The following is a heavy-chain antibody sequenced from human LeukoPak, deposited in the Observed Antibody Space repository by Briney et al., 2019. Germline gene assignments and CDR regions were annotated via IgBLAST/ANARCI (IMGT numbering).Heavy chain of an antibody. Sequence: KASETLSLTCSVSGGSISSYYWSWIRQPPGKGLEWIGNIYYGGTTNYNPSLKSRVTISVDKSKNHFSLNLSSVTAADTAVYYCARLLGESGAAGRFDPWGQGTLVTVS. CDR2: IYYGGTT. CDR3: ARLLGESGAAGRFDP. V-gene: IGHV4-59*08. J-gene: IGHJ5*02. CDR1: GGSISSYY. D-gene: IGHD5-12*01.